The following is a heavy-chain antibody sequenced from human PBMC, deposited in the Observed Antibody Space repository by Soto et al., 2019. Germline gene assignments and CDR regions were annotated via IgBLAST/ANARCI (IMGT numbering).Heavy chain of an antibody. J-gene: IGHJ3*02. CDR3: ARVYDSSGYYYDPAAFDI. V-gene: IGHV3-21*01. CDR2: ISSSSSYI. CDR1: GFTFSSYS. Sequence: PGGSLSLSCAASGFTFSSYSMNWVRQAPGKGLEWVSSISSSSSYIYYADSVKGRFTISRDNAKNSLYLQMNSLRAEDTAVYYCARVYDSSGYYYDPAAFDIWGQGTMVTVSS. D-gene: IGHD3-22*01.